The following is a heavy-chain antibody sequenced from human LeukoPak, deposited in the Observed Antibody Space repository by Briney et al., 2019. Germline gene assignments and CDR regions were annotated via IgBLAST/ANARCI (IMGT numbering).Heavy chain of an antibody. CDR3: AREIYYYDSSGYYLGGGFDY. CDR1: GFTFSDYY. V-gene: IGHV3-11*05. D-gene: IGHD3-22*01. J-gene: IGHJ4*02. CDR2: ISSSSSYT. Sequence: GGSLRLSCAASGFTFSDYYMSWIRQAPGKGLEWVSYISSSSSYTNYADSVKGRFTISRDNAKNSLCLQMNSLRAEDTAVYYCAREIYYYDSSGYYLGGGFDYWGQGTLVTVSS.